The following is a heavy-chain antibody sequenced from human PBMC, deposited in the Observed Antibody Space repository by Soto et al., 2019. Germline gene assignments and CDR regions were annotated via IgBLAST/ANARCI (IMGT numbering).Heavy chain of an antibody. CDR1: GGTFSSYA. D-gene: IGHD2-15*01. Sequence: QVQLVQSGAEVKKPGSSVKVSCKASGGTFSSYAISWVRQAPGQGLEWMGGIIPIFGTANYAQKFQGRVTITADESTSTAYMELSSLRSEDTAVYYCARVLPEGYCSGGSCYSVWDDAFDIWGQGTMVTVSS. CDR3: ARVLPEGYCSGGSCYSVWDDAFDI. CDR2: IIPIFGTA. V-gene: IGHV1-69*01. J-gene: IGHJ3*02.